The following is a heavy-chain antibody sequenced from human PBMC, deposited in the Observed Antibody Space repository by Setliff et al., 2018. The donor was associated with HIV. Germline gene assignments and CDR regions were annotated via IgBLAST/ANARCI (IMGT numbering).Heavy chain of an antibody. CDR3: ARAGDYYDTRNYLTRGPTAFDI. CDR2: ISYNGKT. CDR1: GGSISRLY. J-gene: IGHJ3*02. Sequence: SETLSLTCTVSGGSISRLYWTWIRQPPGKGLEWIGYISYNGKTDYNSSLKNRVTLSVDTSNNQFSLMMTSVTAADTAVYYCARAGDYYDTRNYLTRGPTAFDIWGQGTMVTVSS. V-gene: IGHV4-59*11. D-gene: IGHD3-22*01.